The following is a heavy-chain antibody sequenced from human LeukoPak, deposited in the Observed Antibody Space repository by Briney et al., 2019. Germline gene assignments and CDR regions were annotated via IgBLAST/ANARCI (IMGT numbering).Heavy chain of an antibody. CDR1: GFTFSSHA. D-gene: IGHD4-17*01. J-gene: IGHJ4*02. V-gene: IGHV3-23*01. CDR3: ERDPSDYEWQRGGYRDF. CDR2: INTRADET. Sequence: GGSLRLSCAPSGFTFSSHAMHCVRQAPGKGLEWVSTINTRADETHYADSVRGRFTIFRDNSKSTLALHMSNLRVEDTAVYYCERDPSDYEWQRGGYRDFWGRGSQVTVSS.